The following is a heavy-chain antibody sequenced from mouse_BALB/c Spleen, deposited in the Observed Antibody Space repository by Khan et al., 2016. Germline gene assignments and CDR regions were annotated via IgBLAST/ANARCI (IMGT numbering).Heavy chain of an antibody. CDR2: ITYSGST. Sequence: EVQLQESGPGLVKPSQSLSLTCTVTGYSITSDYAWNWIRQFPGNRLEWLGYITYSGSTTYNPSLKSRISITRDTSKNQFFLQLHSVITEDTATYYCANDVYFPAWFAYWGQGTLVTVSA. V-gene: IGHV3-2*02. CDR1: GYSITSDYA. CDR3: ANDVYFPAWFAY. D-gene: IGHD2-3*01. J-gene: IGHJ3*01.